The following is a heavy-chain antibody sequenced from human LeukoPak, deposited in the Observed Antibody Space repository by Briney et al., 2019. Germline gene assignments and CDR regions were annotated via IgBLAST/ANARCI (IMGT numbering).Heavy chain of an antibody. CDR2: IIPILGIA. CDR3: ARDLYRGYDFWSGFGSNDYFDY. Sequence: GASVKVSCKASGGTFSSYAISWVRQAPGQGLEWMGRIIPILGIANYAQKFQGRVTITADKSTSTAYMELSSLRSEDTAVYYCARDLYRGYDFWSGFGSNDYFDYWGQGTLVTVSS. CDR1: GGTFSSYA. V-gene: IGHV1-69*04. D-gene: IGHD3-3*01. J-gene: IGHJ4*02.